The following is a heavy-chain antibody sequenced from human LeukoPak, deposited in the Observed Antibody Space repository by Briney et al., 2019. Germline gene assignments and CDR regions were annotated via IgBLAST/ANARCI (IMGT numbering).Heavy chain of an antibody. CDR1: GYSFTSYW. J-gene: IGHJ4*02. CDR3: ARRGSGYSSGWSFDY. CDR2: IYPGDSDT. Sequence: GESLKIFCKGSGYSFTSYWIGWVRQMPGKGLEWMGIIYPGDSDTRYSPSVQGQVTISADKSISTAYLQWSSLKASDTAMYYCARRGSGYSSGWSFDYWGPGTLVTVSS. D-gene: IGHD6-19*01. V-gene: IGHV5-51*03.